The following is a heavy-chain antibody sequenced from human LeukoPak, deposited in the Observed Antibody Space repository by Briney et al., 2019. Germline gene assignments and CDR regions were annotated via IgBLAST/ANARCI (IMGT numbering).Heavy chain of an antibody. V-gene: IGHV1-46*01. D-gene: IGHD6-13*01. CDR3: AREVPTVAAAGFDY. CDR2: INPSGGST. CDR1: GFTFISYY. J-gene: IGHJ4*02. Sequence: ASVKVSCKASGFTFISYYIHWVRQAPGQGLEWMGIINPSGGSTSYAQKFQGRVTMTRDMSTSTVYMELSSLRSEDTAVYYCAREVPTVAAAGFDYWGQGTLVTVSS.